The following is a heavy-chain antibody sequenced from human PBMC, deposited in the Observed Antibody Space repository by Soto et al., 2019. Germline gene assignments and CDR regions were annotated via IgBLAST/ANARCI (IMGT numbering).Heavy chain of an antibody. CDR3: AMHLPPGGSGWVSCYY. D-gene: IGHD6-19*01. J-gene: IGHJ4*02. Sequence: EVQLVQSGVEVKKTGESLRISCKASGYSFTNYWIAWVRQVPGKGLEWKGIIYPDDSDTRYNPTFQGHVTNSADKSIRTAYLPWSSLKASDTAMYYWAMHLPPGGSGWVSCYYWGQGSLVTVSS. V-gene: IGHV5-51*01. CDR1: GYSFTNYW. CDR2: IYPDDSDT.